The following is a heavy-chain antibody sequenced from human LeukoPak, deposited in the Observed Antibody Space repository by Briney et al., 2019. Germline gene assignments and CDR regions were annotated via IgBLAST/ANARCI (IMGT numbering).Heavy chain of an antibody. CDR3: AHARSSTSYLGHYQH. D-gene: IGHD2-2*01. Sequence: SGPTLVKPTQTLTLTCTFSGFSLSTSGVGVGCIRQPPGKALEWLALIYWDDDKRYSPSLKSRLTITKDTSKNQVVLTMTNMDPVDTATYYCAHARSSTSYLGHYQHWGQGTLVTVSS. V-gene: IGHV2-5*02. CDR1: GFSLSTSGVG. J-gene: IGHJ1*01. CDR2: IYWDDDK.